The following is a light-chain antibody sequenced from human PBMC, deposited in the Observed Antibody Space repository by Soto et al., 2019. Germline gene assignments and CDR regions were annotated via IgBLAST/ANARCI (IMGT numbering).Light chain of an antibody. CDR1: SGHSSYT. CDR2: VNSDGGH. CDR3: QTWETGTRV. J-gene: IGLJ2*01. V-gene: IGLV4-69*01. Sequence: QPVLTQSPSASASLGASVKLTCTLSSGHSSYTIAWHQQQPEKGPRFLITVNSDGGHTKGDGIPDRFSGSSSGAERFLSISSLQSEDEAEYYCQTWETGTRVFGGGTKLTVL.